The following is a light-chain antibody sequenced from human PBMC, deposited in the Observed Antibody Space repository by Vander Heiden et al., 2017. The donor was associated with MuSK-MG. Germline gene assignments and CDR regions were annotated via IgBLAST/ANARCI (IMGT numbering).Light chain of an antibody. CDR1: STDVGAYDY. V-gene: IGLV2-14*03. Sequence: QSALTQPASLSGSPGPSNTISCTGTSTDVGAYDYVSWYQHHPGKGPKLIVYDVNNRPSGVTYRFSGSKSGNTASLTISELQAEDEADYYCSSYTRTSLDVVFGGGTKLTVL. CDR3: SSYTRTSLDVV. CDR2: DVN. J-gene: IGLJ2*01.